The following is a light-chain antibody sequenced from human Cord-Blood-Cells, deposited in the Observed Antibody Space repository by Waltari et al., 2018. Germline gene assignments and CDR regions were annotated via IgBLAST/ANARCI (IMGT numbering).Light chain of an antibody. CDR2: EVS. CDR3: SSYAGSNNYV. V-gene: IGLV2-8*01. Sequence: QSALTQPPSASGSPGQSVTISCTGTSSDVGGYNYVSWYQQHPGKAHKRMIYEVSKRPSGVPDRFSGSKSGNTASLTVSGLQAEDEADYYCSSYAGSNNYVFGTGTKVTVL. J-gene: IGLJ1*01. CDR1: SSDVGGYNY.